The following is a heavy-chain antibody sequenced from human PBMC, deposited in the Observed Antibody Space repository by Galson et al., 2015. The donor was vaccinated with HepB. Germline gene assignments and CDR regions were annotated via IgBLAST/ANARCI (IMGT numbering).Heavy chain of an antibody. CDR1: GGTFSSYA. CDR3: ARGSGFTVTTRRWFDP. D-gene: IGHD4-17*01. CDR2: IIPILGIA. V-gene: IGHV1-69*04. J-gene: IGHJ5*02. Sequence: SVKVSCKASGGTFSSYAISWVRQAPGQGLEWMGRIIPILGIANYAQKFQGRVTITADKSTSTAYMELSSLRSEDTAVYYCARGSGFTVTTRRWFDPWGQGTLVTVSS.